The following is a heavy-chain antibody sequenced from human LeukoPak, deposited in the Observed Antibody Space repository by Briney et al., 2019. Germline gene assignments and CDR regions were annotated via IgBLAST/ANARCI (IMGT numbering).Heavy chain of an antibody. D-gene: IGHD2-2*01. CDR1: GYTFTGYH. J-gene: IGHJ4*02. CDR3: ARDYCSSTSCLFDY. CDR2: INPNSGDT. Sequence: ASVKVSCKASGYTFTGYHMHWVRQAPGQGLEWMGRINPNSGDTNYAQKFQGRVAMTRDTSISTAFMELTRPRSDDTAVYYCARDYCSSTSCLFDYWGQGTLVTVSS. V-gene: IGHV1-2*06.